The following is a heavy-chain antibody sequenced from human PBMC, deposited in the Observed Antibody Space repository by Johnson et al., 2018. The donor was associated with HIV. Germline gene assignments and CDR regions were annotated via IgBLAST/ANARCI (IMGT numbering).Heavy chain of an antibody. CDR2: IRSKAYGGTT. CDR1: GFTFGDYA. J-gene: IGHJ3*02. V-gene: IGHV3-49*03. CDR3: ATLNGHAFDI. Sequence: VQLVESGGGLVQPGRSLRLSCTASGFTFGDYAMSWFRQAPGKGLEWVGFIRSKAYGGTTEYAASVKGRFTISRDDSKSIAYLQMNSLRAEDTAVYYCATLNGHAFDIWGQGTMVTVSS.